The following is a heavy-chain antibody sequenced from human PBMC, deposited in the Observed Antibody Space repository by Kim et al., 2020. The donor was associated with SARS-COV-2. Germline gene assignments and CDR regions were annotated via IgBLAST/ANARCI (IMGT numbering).Heavy chain of an antibody. J-gene: IGHJ6*02. D-gene: IGHD2-2*01. Sequence: GGSLRLSCAASGFTFSSYAMSWVRQAPGKGLEWVSAISGSGGSTYYADSVKGRFTISRDNSKNTLYLQMNSLRAEDTAVYYCAKDPRYCSSTSCYYYGMDVWGQGTTVTVSS. CDR1: GFTFSSYA. CDR2: ISGSGGST. V-gene: IGHV3-23*01. CDR3: AKDPRYCSSTSCYYYGMDV.